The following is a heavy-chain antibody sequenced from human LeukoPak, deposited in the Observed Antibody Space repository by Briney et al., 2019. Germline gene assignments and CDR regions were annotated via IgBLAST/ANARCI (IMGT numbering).Heavy chain of an antibody. D-gene: IGHD2-15*01. V-gene: IGHV1-8*01. CDR1: GYTFNDFD. J-gene: IGHJ6*02. Sequence: ASVKVSCKASGYTFNDFDINWVRQAPGQGLEWMGWMSPVSGIGGSAQRFQGRVTLTRDTSISTAYMEVSSLRSDDTAVYYCARSYCSGGSCYSGYGMDVWGRGTTVTVSS. CDR3: ARSYCSGGSCYSGYGMDV. CDR2: MSPVSGIG.